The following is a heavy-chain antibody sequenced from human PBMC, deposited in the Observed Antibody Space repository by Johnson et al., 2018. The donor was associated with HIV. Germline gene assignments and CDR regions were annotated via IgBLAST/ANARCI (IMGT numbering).Heavy chain of an antibody. CDR1: GITFSGYA. Sequence: QVQLVESGGGLVKPGRSLRLSCAGSGITFSGYAMHWVRQAPGKGLEWVAVTSNAGTNKYYADSVKGRFTISRANSKNILYLQMNSLRAEDTATYYCARETLSGNYWLGDALDAFDIWGQGTMVTVSS. CDR3: ARETLSGNYWLGDALDAFDI. CDR2: TSNAGTNK. J-gene: IGHJ3*02. V-gene: IGHV3-30-3*01. D-gene: IGHD1-26*01.